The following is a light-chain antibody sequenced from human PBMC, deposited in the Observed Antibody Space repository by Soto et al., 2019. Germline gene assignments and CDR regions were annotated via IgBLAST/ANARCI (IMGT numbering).Light chain of an antibody. CDR1: QRVSSN. CDR2: GAS. V-gene: IGKV3-15*01. Sequence: EIVMTQSPATLSVSPGERATLSCRASQRVSSNLAWYQQHPGQAPRLLIYGASTRATGIPARFSGSGSGTAFTLTINSLQSEDFAVYYCQQYNNWPYTFGQGTKVEIK. J-gene: IGKJ2*01. CDR3: QQYNNWPYT.